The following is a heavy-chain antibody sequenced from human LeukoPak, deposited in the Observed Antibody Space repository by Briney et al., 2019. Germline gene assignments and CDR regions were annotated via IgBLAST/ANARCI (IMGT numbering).Heavy chain of an antibody. Sequence: SETLSLTCTVSGYSISSGYYWGWIRQPPGKGLEWIGSIYHSGSTYYNPSLKSRVTISVDTSKNQFSLKLSSVTAADTAVYYCARSWELNGMDVWGQGTTVTVSS. CDR2: IYHSGST. D-gene: IGHD1-26*01. J-gene: IGHJ6*02. CDR1: GYSISSGYY. CDR3: ARSWELNGMDV. V-gene: IGHV4-38-2*02.